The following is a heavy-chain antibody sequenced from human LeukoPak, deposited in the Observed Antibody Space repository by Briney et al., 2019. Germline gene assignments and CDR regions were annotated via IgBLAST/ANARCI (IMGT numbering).Heavy chain of an antibody. V-gene: IGHV3-30-3*01. CDR1: GFTFSSYA. D-gene: IGHD6-13*01. J-gene: IGHJ4*02. CDR3: ARDSPLSSWSFDY. CDR2: ISYDGSNK. Sequence: GGSLRLSCAASGFTFSSYAMHWVRQAPGKGLEWVAVISYDGSNKHYADSVKGRFTISRDNSKNTLYLQMNSLRAKDTAVYYCARDSPLSSWSFDYWGQGTLVTVSS.